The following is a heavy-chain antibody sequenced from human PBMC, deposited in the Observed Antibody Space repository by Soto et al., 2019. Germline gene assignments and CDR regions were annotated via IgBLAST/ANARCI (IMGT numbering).Heavy chain of an antibody. CDR1: FGSINNGNS. Sequence: SETLSLTCTVSFGSINNGNSWSLVRQSPGRGLEWIGEIYYSGRTQYNPSLKSRISISVDNPKNQISLKLTSVTAADTARYYCAASYCSGGRCSAYAMDIWGQGTTVTVSS. J-gene: IGHJ6*02. V-gene: IGHV4-4*02. CDR3: AASYCSGGRCSAYAMDI. D-gene: IGHD2-15*01. CDR2: IYYSGRT.